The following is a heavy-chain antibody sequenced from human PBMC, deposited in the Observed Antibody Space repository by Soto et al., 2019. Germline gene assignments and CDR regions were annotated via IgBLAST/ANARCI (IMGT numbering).Heavy chain of an antibody. CDR3: AKAPNRGYSYGSYYYGMDV. CDR1: GFTFSSYA. Sequence: GGSLRLSCAASGFTFSSYAMSWVRQAPGKGLEWVSAISGSGGSTYYADSVKGRFTISRDNSKNTLYLQMNSLRAEDTAVYYCAKAPNRGYSYGSYYYGMDVWGQGTPVTVSS. D-gene: IGHD5-18*01. V-gene: IGHV3-23*01. J-gene: IGHJ6*02. CDR2: ISGSGGST.